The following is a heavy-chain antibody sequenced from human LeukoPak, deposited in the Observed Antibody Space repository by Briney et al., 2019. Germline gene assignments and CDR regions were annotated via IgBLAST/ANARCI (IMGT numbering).Heavy chain of an antibody. D-gene: IGHD5-24*01. J-gene: IGHJ4*02. CDR2: VNPNNGAT. CDR3: ARDYGEAATITAFRTYYYFDH. Sequence: ASVKVSCKASGYRFTDYYMHWVRQAPGQGLKWMGWVNPNNGATNYAQKFQGRVTMTRGTSISTVYMDLTSLRSDDSAIYYCARDYGEAATITAFRTYYYFDHWGQGTLVTVSS. V-gene: IGHV1-2*02. CDR1: GYRFTDYY.